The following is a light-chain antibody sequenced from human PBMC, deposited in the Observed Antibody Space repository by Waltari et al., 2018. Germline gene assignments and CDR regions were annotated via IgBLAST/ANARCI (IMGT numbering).Light chain of an antibody. V-gene: IGKV2-40*01. J-gene: IGKJ4*02. CDR2: TLS. CDR3: MQRTEFPLT. Sequence: DIVLTQTPLYLPVTPGEPASISCRSSQSLLDIDDGNTYLDWYLQKPGKSPQLLIYTLSYRASGVRDRGSGSGTGTDFALEISRVEAEDVGVDYCMQRTEFPLTFGGGTKVEIK. CDR1: QSLLDIDDGNTY.